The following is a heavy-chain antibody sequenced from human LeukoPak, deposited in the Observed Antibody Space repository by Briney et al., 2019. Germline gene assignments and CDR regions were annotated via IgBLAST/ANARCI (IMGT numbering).Heavy chain of an antibody. CDR1: SYTFTRYG. V-gene: IGHV1-18*01. J-gene: IGHJ4*02. CDR3: ARSGRGTYYYFDL. Sequence: ASVKVSCKASSYTFTRYGISWVRQAPGQGLEWMGWISGSNGNTNYAQKFQGRVSMTADISTSTAYMELRSLRSDDTAVYYCARSGRGTYYYFDLWGQGTLVTVSS. D-gene: IGHD1-26*01. CDR2: ISGSNGNT.